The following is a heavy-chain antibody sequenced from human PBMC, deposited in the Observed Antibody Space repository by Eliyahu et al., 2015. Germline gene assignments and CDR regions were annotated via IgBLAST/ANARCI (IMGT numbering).Heavy chain of an antibody. CDR2: IIPIFGTA. CDR1: GGTFSTSA. Sequence: QVQLVQSGAEVTKPGSSVKVSCKASGGTFSTSAISWVRQAPGQGLEWMGGIIPIFGTANYAQKFQGRVTITADESTSTAYMELRSLRSEDTAVYYCVRPSADNSGVSKPFDYWGQGTLVTVSS. D-gene: IGHD6-19*01. CDR3: VRPSADNSGVSKPFDY. J-gene: IGHJ4*02. V-gene: IGHV1-69*01.